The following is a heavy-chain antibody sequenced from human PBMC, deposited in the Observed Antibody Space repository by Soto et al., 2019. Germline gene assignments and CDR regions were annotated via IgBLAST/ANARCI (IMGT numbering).Heavy chain of an antibody. D-gene: IGHD6-19*01. J-gene: IGHJ5*02. CDR2: ISGSGGST. V-gene: IGHV3-23*01. CDR1: GFTFSSCA. CDR3: AKDLASVAGTWDWFDP. Sequence: GGSLRLSCAASGFTFSSCAMSWVRQAPGKGLEWVSAISGSGGSTYYADSVKGRFTISRDNSKNTLYLQMNSLRAEDTAVYYCAKDLASVAGTWDWFDPWGQGTLVTVSS.